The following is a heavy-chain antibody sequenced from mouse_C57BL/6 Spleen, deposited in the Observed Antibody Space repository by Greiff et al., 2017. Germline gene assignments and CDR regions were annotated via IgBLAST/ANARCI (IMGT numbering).Heavy chain of an antibody. Sequence: QVQLQQSGAELMKPGASVKLSCKATGYTFTGYWIEWVKQRPGHGLEWIGEILPGSGSTNYNEKFKGKATFTADTSSNTAYMQLSSLTTVDSAIYYLARVRYDGSSSSWFAYWGQGTLVTVSA. V-gene: IGHV1-9*01. CDR3: ARVRYDGSSSSWFAY. D-gene: IGHD1-1*01. CDR1: GYTFTGYW. J-gene: IGHJ3*01. CDR2: ILPGSGST.